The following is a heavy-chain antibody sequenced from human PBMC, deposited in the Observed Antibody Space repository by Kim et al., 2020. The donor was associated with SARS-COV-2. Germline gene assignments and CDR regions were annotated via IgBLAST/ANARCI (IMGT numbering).Heavy chain of an antibody. CDR3: AREPLRYYYGSGSYYKYNWFDP. D-gene: IGHD3-10*01. CDR2: IYTSGST. V-gene: IGHV4-61*02. J-gene: IGHJ5*02. Sequence: SETLSLTCTVSGGSISSGSYYWSWIRQPAGKGLEWIGRIYTSGSTNYNPSLKSRVTISVDTSKNQFSLKLSSVTAADTAVYYCAREPLRYYYGSGSYYKYNWFDPWGQGTLVTVSS. CDR1: GGSISSGSYY.